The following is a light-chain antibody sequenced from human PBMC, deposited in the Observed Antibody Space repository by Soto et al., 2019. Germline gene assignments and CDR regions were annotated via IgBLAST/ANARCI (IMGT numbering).Light chain of an antibody. V-gene: IGLV2-8*01. Sequence: QSVLTQPPSASGSPGQSVTISCTGTSSDVGGYKYVSWYQQHPGKAPELMIYEVSKRPSGVPDRFSGSKSGNTASLTVSGLQAEDEADYYCSSYAGRNNFVFGTGTKVTV. J-gene: IGLJ1*01. CDR2: EVS. CDR3: SSYAGRNNFV. CDR1: SSDVGGYKY.